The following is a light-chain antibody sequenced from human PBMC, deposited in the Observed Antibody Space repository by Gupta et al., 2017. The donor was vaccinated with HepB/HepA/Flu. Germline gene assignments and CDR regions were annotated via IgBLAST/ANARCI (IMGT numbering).Light chain of an antibody. J-gene: IGLJ2*01. CDR1: NNNVGNQG. V-gene: IGLV10-54*04. CDR3: SAWDRSLSAQV. CDR2: RNN. Sequence: QAGLTQPPSVSKGLRQTATLTCTGNNNNVGNQGAAWLQQHQAHLPKLLAYRNNNRPSGIAEGFSAARAGSTAALTITGLQPEEEADYYCSAWDRSLSAQVIGGGTKLTVL.